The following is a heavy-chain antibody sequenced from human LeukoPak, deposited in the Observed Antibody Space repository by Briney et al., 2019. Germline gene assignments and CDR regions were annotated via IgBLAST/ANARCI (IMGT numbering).Heavy chain of an antibody. D-gene: IGHD3-3*01. J-gene: IGHJ4*02. CDR1: GNNFTSYW. CDR3: ARNDFWSGPDY. V-gene: IGHV5-51*01. Sequence: GESLQISCKGSGNNFTSYWIGWGRQLPGKGLEWMGIIYPGDSDTRYSPSFQGQVTISADKSISTAYLQWSSLKASDTAMYYCARNDFWSGPDYWGQGTLVTVSS. CDR2: IYPGDSDT.